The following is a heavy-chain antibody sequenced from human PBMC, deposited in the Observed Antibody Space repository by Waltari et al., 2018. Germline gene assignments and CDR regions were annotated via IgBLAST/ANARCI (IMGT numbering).Heavy chain of an antibody. D-gene: IGHD6-13*01. Sequence: QVQLQQWGAGLLKPSETLSLTCAVYGGSFSGYYWSWIRQPPGKGLEWIGEITHSGSTNYNPSIKSRVTISVDTSKNQFSLKLSSVTAADTAVYYCARGGRGYSSSWENWFDPWGQGTLVTVSS. CDR3: ARGGRGYSSSWENWFDP. J-gene: IGHJ5*02. V-gene: IGHV4-34*01. CDR2: ITHSGST. CDR1: GGSFSGYY.